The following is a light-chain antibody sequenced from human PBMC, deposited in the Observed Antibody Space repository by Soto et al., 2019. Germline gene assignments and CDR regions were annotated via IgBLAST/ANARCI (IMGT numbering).Light chain of an antibody. CDR2: DAS. CDR1: QSVSSY. CDR3: QQRSNWPPGYT. Sequence: EIVLTQSPATLSLSPGERATLSCRASQSVSSYLAWYQQKPGQAPRLLIYDASNRATGIPARFSGSGSGTDFTLTISSREPEDFAVSYFQQRSNWPPGYTFGQGTKLEIK. V-gene: IGKV3-11*01. J-gene: IGKJ2*01.